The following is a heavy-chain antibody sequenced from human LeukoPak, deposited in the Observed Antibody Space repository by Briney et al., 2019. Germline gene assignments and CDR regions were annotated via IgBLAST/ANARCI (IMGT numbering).Heavy chain of an antibody. CDR3: ARWIDFWSGQPDAFDI. D-gene: IGHD3-3*01. CDR2: IYTSGST. V-gene: IGHV4-61*02. CDR1: GGSISSGSYY. J-gene: IGHJ3*02. Sequence: SQTLSLTCTVSGGSISSGSYYWSWIRQPAGKGLEWIGRIYTSGSTNYNPSLKSRVTISVDTSKNQFSLKLSSVTAADTAVYYCARWIDFWSGQPDAFDIWGQGTMVTVSS.